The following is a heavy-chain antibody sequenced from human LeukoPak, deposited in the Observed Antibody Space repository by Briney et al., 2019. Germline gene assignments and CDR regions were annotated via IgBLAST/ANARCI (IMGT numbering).Heavy chain of an antibody. CDR2: IWYDGSNK. J-gene: IGHJ6*02. CDR1: GFTFSSYG. V-gene: IGHV3-33*01. D-gene: IGHD1/OR15-1a*01. CDR3: AREAVMPVAPVKIGTSDRPLYEYYGLDV. Sequence: GRSLRLSCAASGFTFSSYGMHWVRQAPGKGLEWVAVIWYDGSNKYYADSVKGRFTVSRDNSKNTLYLQMNSLRAEDTAVYYCAREAVMPVAPVKIGTSDRPLYEYYGLDVWGQGTTVTVS.